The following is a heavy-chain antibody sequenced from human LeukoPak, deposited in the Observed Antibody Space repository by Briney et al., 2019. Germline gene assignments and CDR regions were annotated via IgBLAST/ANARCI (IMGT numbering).Heavy chain of an antibody. CDR3: AREVVVPAAATYYFDT. D-gene: IGHD2-2*01. CDR2: INSNRCGT. V-gene: IGHV1-2*02. CDR1: GYTFTGYY. Sequence: GASVNVSCKASGYTFTGYYMHWVRQAPGQGLEWMGWINSNRCGTNYAQKFRGRDTMTRDTSISTAYLELRRLKSDGTAVYYCAREVVVPAAATYYFDTWGQGTLVTVSS. J-gene: IGHJ4*02.